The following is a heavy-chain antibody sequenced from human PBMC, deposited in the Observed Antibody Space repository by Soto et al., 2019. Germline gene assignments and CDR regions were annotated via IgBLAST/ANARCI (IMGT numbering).Heavy chain of an antibody. CDR3: GRGLHSLFDY. CDR1: GSTLSSYW. CDR2: IKQDGSEK. V-gene: IGHV3-7*01. D-gene: IGHD2-21*01. Sequence: GGSLRLSCAASGSTLSSYWRSWVRQAPGKLLEWVANIKQDGSEKFYVDAVKGRFTISSNNSNKTLYVQMMSLRAEDTAVYYCGRGLHSLFDYWGQGTLVTVSS. J-gene: IGHJ4*02.